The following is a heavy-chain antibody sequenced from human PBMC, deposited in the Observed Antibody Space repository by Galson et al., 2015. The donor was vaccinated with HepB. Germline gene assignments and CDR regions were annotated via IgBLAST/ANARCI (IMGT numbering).Heavy chain of an antibody. D-gene: IGHD2-15*01. CDR1: GYTFPHYA. Sequence: SVKVSCKASGYTFPHYALNWVRQAPGQGLEWMGWINTNSGNPTYAQGFTGRFVFSLDTSVSTAFLQISSLKPEDTAIYYCANLGYCSGGGCPPDYWGQGTLVTVSS. CDR3: ANLGYCSGGGCPPDY. V-gene: IGHV7-4-1*02. CDR2: INTNSGNP. J-gene: IGHJ4*02.